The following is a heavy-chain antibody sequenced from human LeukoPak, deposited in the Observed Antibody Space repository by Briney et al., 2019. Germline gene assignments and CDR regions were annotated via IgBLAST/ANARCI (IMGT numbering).Heavy chain of an antibody. J-gene: IGHJ6*03. CDR1: GFTFSNAW. CDR2: IKSKTDGGTT. V-gene: IGHV3-15*01. D-gene: IGHD3-3*01. CDR3: TTSYDFWTGSGYMDV. Sequence: GESLRLSCAASGFTFSNAWMSWVRQAPGKGLEWVGRIKSKTDGGTTDYAAPVKGRFTFSRDDSKNTLYLQMNSLKTEDTAVYYCTTSYDFWTGSGYMDVWGKGTTVTVSS.